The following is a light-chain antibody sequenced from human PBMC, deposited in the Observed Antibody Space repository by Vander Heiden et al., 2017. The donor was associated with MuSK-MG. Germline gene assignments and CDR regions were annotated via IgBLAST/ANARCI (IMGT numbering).Light chain of an antibody. J-gene: IGLJ2*01. V-gene: IGLV2-14*01. CDR3: SSDTTSNSVV. Sequence: QSALHQPASASGSPGPSITTSCAGNSDDVCAYNYVYWYQQHPGKAPKVMIYDASKRPAGVANRFSGSKSGNTASLTISGLQVEDEADYYCSSDTTSNSVVFGGGTKLTVL. CDR2: DAS. CDR1: SDDVCAYNY.